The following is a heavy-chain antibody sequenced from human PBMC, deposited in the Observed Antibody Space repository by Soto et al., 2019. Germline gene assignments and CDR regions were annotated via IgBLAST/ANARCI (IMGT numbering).Heavy chain of an antibody. V-gene: IGHV3-48*03. Sequence: EVQLVESGGGLVQPGGSLRLSCAASGSTFSSYEMNWVRQAPGKGREWVSYISSSGSTIYYADSVKGRFTISRDNAKNSLYLQMNSLRAEDTAVYYCWTYLDSSGYALFDYWGQGTLVTVSS. D-gene: IGHD3-22*01. CDR3: WTYLDSSGYALFDY. J-gene: IGHJ4*02. CDR1: GSTFSSYE. CDR2: ISSSGSTI.